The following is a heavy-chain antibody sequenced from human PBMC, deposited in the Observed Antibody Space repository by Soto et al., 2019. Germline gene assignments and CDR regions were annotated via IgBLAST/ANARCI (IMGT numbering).Heavy chain of an antibody. D-gene: IGHD1-20*01. CDR1: GFTFSSYG. V-gene: IGHV3-30*18. Sequence: QVQLVESGGGVVQPGRSLRLSCTASGFTFSSYGMHWVRQAPGKGLEWVAVISYDGSNKYYADSVKGRFTISRDNSKNTLYLQMNRLRAEDTAVYYCAKITGTTPGDYWGQGTLVTVSS. CDR2: ISYDGSNK. CDR3: AKITGTTPGDY. J-gene: IGHJ4*02.